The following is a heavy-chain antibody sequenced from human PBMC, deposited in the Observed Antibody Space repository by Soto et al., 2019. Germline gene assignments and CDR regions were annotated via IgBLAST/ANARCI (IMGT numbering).Heavy chain of an antibody. CDR3: ARLEGLATISYYFDF. CDR1: GGSISTYY. D-gene: IGHD3-9*01. J-gene: IGHJ4*02. CDR2: IYYNGRT. V-gene: IGHV4-59*01. Sequence: SETLSLTCTVSGGSISTYYWSWIRQPPGKGLEWIGYIYYNGRTNYNPSLESRVTISLDTSKSQFSLKLSSVSAADTAVYFCARLEGLATISYYFDFWGLGALVTVSS.